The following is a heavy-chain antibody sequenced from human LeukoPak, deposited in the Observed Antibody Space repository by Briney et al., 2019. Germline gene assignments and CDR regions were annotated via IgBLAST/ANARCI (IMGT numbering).Heavy chain of an antibody. CDR1: GGSFSGYY. J-gene: IGHJ6*02. Sequence: SETLSLTCAVYGGSFSGYYWSWIRQPPGKGLEWIGEINYSGSTNYNPSLKSRVTISVDTSKNQFSLKLSSVTAADTAVYYCARARCSSTSCLSPYYYYGMDVWGQGTTVTVSS. CDR3: ARARCSSTSCLSPYYYYGMDV. CDR2: INYSGST. V-gene: IGHV4-34*01. D-gene: IGHD2-2*01.